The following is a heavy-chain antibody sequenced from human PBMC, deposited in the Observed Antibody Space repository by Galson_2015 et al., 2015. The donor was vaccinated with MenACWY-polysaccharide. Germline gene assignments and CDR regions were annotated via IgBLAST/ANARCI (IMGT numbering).Heavy chain of an antibody. J-gene: IGHJ3*02. CDR2: IQNVGSPK. D-gene: IGHD6-19*01. CDR3: ARESSRIVFHAFDI. CDR1: GLTFRSSG. Sequence: SLRLSCAASGLTFRSSGMHWVRQAPGKGLEWVALIQNVGSPKAYADSVKGRFTISRDNSKNTLYLEMNSLRAEDTAVYYCARESSRIVFHAFDIWGRGTMVTVSS. V-gene: IGHV3-33*05.